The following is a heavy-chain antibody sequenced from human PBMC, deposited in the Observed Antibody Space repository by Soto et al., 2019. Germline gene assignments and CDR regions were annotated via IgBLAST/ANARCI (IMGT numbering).Heavy chain of an antibody. CDR2: INPSGGST. D-gene: IGHD6-19*01. Sequence: ASVKVSCKTSGYTFTSYYMHWVRQAPGQGLEWMGMINPSGGSTSYAQKFHGRVTMTRDTSTRTAYMELSSLTSEDTAVYYCARDSLFISNSSGWYWGQGTLVTVSS. V-gene: IGHV1-46*01. CDR3: ARDSLFISNSSGWY. J-gene: IGHJ4*02. CDR1: GYTFTSYY.